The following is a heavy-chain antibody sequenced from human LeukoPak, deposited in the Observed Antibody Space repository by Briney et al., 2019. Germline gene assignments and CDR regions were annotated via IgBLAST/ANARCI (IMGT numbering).Heavy chain of an antibody. V-gene: IGHV4-59*01. CDR2: IYYTGST. CDR1: GGSISSYY. CDR3: ARGRVSGSYLRAFNY. D-gene: IGHD1-26*01. Sequence: PSETLSLTCTVSGGSISSYYWSWIRQPPGKGLELIGYIYYTGSTNYNPSLKSRATISVDTSKNQFSLNLSSVTAADTAVYYCARGRVSGSYLRAFNYWGQGTLVTVSS. J-gene: IGHJ4*02.